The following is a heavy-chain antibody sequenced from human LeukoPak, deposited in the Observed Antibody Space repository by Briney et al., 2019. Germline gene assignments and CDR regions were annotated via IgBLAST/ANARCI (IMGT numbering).Heavy chain of an antibody. CDR3: ARAKGSGSTIHLTSDSDSPLGTNWFDP. D-gene: IGHD3-10*01. Sequence: PSETLSLTCTVSGGSISSSSYYWGWIRQPPGKGLEWIGSIYYSGSTYYNPSLKSRVTISVDTSKNQFSLKLSSVTAADTAVYYCARAKGSGSTIHLTSDSDSPLGTNWFDPWGQGTLVTVSS. CDR2: IYYSGST. CDR1: GGSISSSSYY. V-gene: IGHV4-39*07. J-gene: IGHJ5*02.